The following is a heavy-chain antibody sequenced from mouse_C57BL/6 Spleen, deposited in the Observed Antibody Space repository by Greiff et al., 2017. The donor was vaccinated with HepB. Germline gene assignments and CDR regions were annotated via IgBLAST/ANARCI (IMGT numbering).Heavy chain of an antibody. CDR3: TGAVGDYFDY. CDR1: GFNIKDDY. J-gene: IGHJ2*01. Sequence: VQLQQSGAELVRPGASVKLSCTASGFNIKDDYMHWVKQRPEQGLEWIGWIDPENGDTEYASKFQGKATITADTSSNTAYLQLSSLTSEDTAVYYCTGAVGDYFDYWGQGTTLTVSS. D-gene: IGHD1-1*01. V-gene: IGHV14-4*01. CDR2: IDPENGDT.